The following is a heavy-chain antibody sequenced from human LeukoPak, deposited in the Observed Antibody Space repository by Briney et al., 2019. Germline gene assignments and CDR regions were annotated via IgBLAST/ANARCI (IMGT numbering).Heavy chain of an antibody. V-gene: IGHV4-39*07. CDR3: ARGGARYYDILTGYYTEPFDY. D-gene: IGHD3-9*01. J-gene: IGHJ4*02. CDR1: GGSISSSSYY. Sequence: SETLSLTCTVSGGSISSSSYYWGWIRQPPGKGLEWIGSIYYSGSTYYNPSLKSRVTISVDTSKNQFSLKLSSVTAADTAVYYCARGGARYYDILTGYYTEPFDYWGQGTLVTVSS. CDR2: IYYSGST.